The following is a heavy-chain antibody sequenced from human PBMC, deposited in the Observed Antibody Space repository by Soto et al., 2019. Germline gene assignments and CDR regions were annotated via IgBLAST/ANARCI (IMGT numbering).Heavy chain of an antibody. CDR2: ICNDGSKK. CDR1: GFTFSSHG. Sequence: PGGSLRLSCAASGFTFSSHGMHWVRQAPGKGLEWVAGICNDGSKKYYADSVKGRFIISRDNAKNTLYLQMNSLRAEDTAVYYCAPGGWFDPWGQGSLVTVAS. J-gene: IGHJ5*02. D-gene: IGHD3-10*01. V-gene: IGHV3-33*03. CDR3: APGGWFDP.